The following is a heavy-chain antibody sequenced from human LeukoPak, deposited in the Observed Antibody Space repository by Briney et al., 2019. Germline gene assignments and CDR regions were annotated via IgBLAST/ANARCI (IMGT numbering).Heavy chain of an antibody. Sequence: GGSLRLSCAASGFNFNDAAMTWVRQAPGKGLEWVSLIASSGRNTYYTDSVRGRFTISRDNSKKTLSLQMNSLRAEDTAVYYCAKKLRGSYYFDYWGQGTLVTVSS. D-gene: IGHD1-26*01. CDR2: IASSGRNT. J-gene: IGHJ4*02. V-gene: IGHV3-23*01. CDR3: AKKLRGSYYFDY. CDR1: GFNFNDAA.